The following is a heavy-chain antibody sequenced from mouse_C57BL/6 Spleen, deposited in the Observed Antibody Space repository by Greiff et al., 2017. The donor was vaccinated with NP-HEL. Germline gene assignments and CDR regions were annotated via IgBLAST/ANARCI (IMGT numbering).Heavy chain of an antibody. V-gene: IGHV1-64*01. CDR2: IHPTSGST. D-gene: IGHD1-1*01. Sequence: QVQLQQPGAELVKPGASVKLSCKASGYTFTSYWMHWVKQRPGQGLEWIGMIHPTSGSTNYNEKFKSKATLTVDKSSSTAYMQLSSLTSEDSAVYYCARSGITTVGDYYAMDYWGQGTSVTVSS. CDR1: GYTFTSYW. CDR3: ARSGITTVGDYYAMDY. J-gene: IGHJ4*01.